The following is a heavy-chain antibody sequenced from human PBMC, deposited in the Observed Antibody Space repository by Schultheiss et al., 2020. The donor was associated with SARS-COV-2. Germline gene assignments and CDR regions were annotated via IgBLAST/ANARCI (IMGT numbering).Heavy chain of an antibody. CDR2: ISGSGGST. CDR1: GFTFSSYA. CDR3: AIGLKSTYYDYVWGSPDLDY. Sequence: GGSLRLSCAASGFTFSSYAMSWVRQAPGKGLEWVSAISGSGGSTYYADSVKGRFTISRDNSQNTLYLQMNSLRAEDTAVYYCAIGLKSTYYDYVWGSPDLDYWGQGTLVTVSS. J-gene: IGHJ4*02. V-gene: IGHV3-23*01. D-gene: IGHD3-16*01.